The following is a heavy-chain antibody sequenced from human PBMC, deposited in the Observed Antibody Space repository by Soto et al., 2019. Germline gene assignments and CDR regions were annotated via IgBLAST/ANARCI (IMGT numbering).Heavy chain of an antibody. Sequence: EVQLLESGGGLVQPGGSLRLSCAASGFTFSSYAMSWVRQAPGKGLEWVSAISGSGGSTYYADSVKGRLTISRDNSKNTLYLQMNSLRAEDTAVYYCAKTPVDCSGGSCYEGDYFDYWGQGTLVTVSS. CDR1: GFTFSSYA. CDR2: ISGSGGST. V-gene: IGHV3-23*01. J-gene: IGHJ4*02. D-gene: IGHD2-15*01. CDR3: AKTPVDCSGGSCYEGDYFDY.